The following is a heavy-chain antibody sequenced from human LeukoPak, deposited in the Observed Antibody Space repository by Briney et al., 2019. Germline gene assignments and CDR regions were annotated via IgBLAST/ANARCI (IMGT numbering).Heavy chain of an antibody. CDR3: VRETPIAVAGTIYFYFYMDV. Sequence: PGGSLNLPCEPSESTFVVIGMTWVRKVPGKGLGWALGLNWNGGSTTYADSVRGRFTISRDNAKNSLYLQMSSLRAEDTALYYCVRETPIAVAGTIYFYFYMDVWGKGTTVTVSS. D-gene: IGHD6-19*01. CDR1: ESTFVVIG. J-gene: IGHJ6*03. V-gene: IGHV3-20*04. CDR2: LNWNGGST.